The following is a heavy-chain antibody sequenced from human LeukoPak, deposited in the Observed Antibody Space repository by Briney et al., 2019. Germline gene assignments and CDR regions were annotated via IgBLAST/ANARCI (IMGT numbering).Heavy chain of an antibody. D-gene: IGHD3-10*01. CDR2: ITTSSETT. Sequence: ASVKVSCMASGYTFNYYYMHWVRPTPGQGLEWMGWITTSSETTNSTQKFQGRVTMTRDTTVSTAYMELTRLRSDDSAVFYCIRGPGHYFDYWGQGTVVTVPS. CDR1: GYTFNYYY. CDR3: IRGPGHYFDY. V-gene: IGHV1-2*02. J-gene: IGHJ4*02.